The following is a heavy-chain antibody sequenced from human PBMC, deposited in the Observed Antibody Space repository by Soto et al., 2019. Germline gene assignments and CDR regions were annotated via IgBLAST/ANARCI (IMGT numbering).Heavy chain of an antibody. V-gene: IGHV4-59*01. Sequence: SEILSLTCTVSGGSISSYYRSWIRQPPGKGLEWIGYIYYSGSTNYSPSLKSRVTISVDTSKNQFSLKLSSVTAADTAVYYCARRYGSAFDIWGQGTMVTVSS. J-gene: IGHJ3*02. D-gene: IGHD3-10*01. CDR2: IYYSGST. CDR1: GGSISSYY. CDR3: ARRYGSAFDI.